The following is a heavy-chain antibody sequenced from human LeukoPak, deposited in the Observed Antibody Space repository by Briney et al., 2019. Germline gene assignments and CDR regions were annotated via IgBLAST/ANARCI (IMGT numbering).Heavy chain of an antibody. CDR1: GGSISSSSYS. V-gene: IGHV4-39*07. J-gene: IGHJ4*02. D-gene: IGHD3-10*01. CDR2: IHYSGST. CDR3: ARGITMVRGVMFDY. Sequence: SETLSLTCTVSGGSISSSSYSWGWIRQPPGKGLEWIGSIHYSGSTYYNPSLKSRVTISVDTSKNQFSLKLSSVTAADTAVYYCARGITMVRGVMFDYWGQGTLVTVSS.